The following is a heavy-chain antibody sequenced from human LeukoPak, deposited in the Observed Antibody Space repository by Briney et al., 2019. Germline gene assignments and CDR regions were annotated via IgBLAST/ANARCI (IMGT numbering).Heavy chain of an antibody. CDR1: GGSISSYY. CDR3: ARGKIAAHGDY. Sequence: SETLSLTCTVSGGSISSYYWSWIRQPAGKGLEWIGRIYTSGSTYYNPSLKSRVAISVDTSKNQFSLKLSSVTAADTAVYYCARGKIAAHGDYWGQGTLVTVSS. V-gene: IGHV4-4*07. CDR2: IYTSGST. J-gene: IGHJ4*02. D-gene: IGHD6-13*01.